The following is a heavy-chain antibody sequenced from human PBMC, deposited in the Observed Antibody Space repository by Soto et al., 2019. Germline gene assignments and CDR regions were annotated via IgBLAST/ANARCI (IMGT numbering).Heavy chain of an antibody. Sequence: SGPTLVNPTQTLTLTCTFSGFSLSTSGMCVSWIRQPPGKALGWLARIDWDDDKYYSTSLKTRLTISKDTSKNQVVLTMTNMELLDTATFYCARAYYYDSSGYFFHYGMDVWGQGTTVTVSS. CDR1: GFSLSTSGMC. D-gene: IGHD3-22*01. CDR3: ARAYYYDSSGYFFHYGMDV. CDR2: IDWDDDK. V-gene: IGHV2-70*11. J-gene: IGHJ6*02.